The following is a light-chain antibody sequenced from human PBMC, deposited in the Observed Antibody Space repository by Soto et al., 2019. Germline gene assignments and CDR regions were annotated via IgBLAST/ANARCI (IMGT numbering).Light chain of an antibody. Sequence: EIVMTQSPATLSVSPGERATLSCRASQKISSNLAWYQQTPGQAPRLLIYDASNRATGIPARFSGSGSGTDFTLTISSLEPEDFAVYYCQQRSNWPGTFGQGTKVDI. J-gene: IGKJ1*01. V-gene: IGKV3-11*01. CDR1: QKISSN. CDR2: DAS. CDR3: QQRSNWPGT.